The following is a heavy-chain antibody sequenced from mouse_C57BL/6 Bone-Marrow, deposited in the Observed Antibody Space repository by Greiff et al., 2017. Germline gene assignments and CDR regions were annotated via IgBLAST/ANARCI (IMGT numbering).Heavy chain of an antibody. D-gene: IGHD4-1*01. CDR3: SISFNCEFSY. CDR1: GYTFTSYT. Sequence: QVQLKESGAELARPGASVKMSCKASGYTFTSYTMHWVKQRPGQGLEWIGYINPSSGYTKYNQKFKDKATLTANKSSSTAYMQLSSLTSDDSAVYYCSISFNCEFSYCVQDTLVTVSA. CDR2: INPSSGYT. V-gene: IGHV1-4*01. J-gene: IGHJ3*01.